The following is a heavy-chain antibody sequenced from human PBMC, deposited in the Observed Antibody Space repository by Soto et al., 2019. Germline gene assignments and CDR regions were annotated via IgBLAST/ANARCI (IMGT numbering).Heavy chain of an antibody. V-gene: IGHV1-46*04. Sequence: QMQLVQSGAEVKRPGASVRVSCKSSGYTCTSFYIHWVRQAPGQGLEWLGIINPSGGITNFAQRLQGRGTMTRDTSTNTHYMELSSLKSDDTAVYYCASSRAFASRWYGIPPDPSHGMDVGGQGTTVTVS. D-gene: IGHD6-13*01. CDR2: INPSGGIT. CDR3: ASSRAFASRWYGIPPDPSHGMDV. J-gene: IGHJ6*02. CDR1: GYTCTSFY.